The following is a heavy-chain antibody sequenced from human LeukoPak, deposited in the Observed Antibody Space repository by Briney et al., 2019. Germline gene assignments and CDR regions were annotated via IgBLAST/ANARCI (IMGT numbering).Heavy chain of an antibody. CDR1: GYSVSSGYW. CDR2: VHHSGST. V-gene: IGHV4-38-2*02. Sequence: SDTLSLTCSVSGYSVSSGYWWGWIRQSPGMGLEWIGSVHHSGSTYYNPSFKSRVTISVDTSKNQFSLKLSSVTAADTAVYYCARVRPGIAATGTWAAPVWGQGTLVTVSS. CDR3: ARVRPGIAATGTWAAPV. J-gene: IGHJ4*02. D-gene: IGHD6-13*01.